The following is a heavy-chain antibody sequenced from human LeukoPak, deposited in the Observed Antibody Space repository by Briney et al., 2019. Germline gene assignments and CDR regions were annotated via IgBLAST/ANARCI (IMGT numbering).Heavy chain of an antibody. Sequence: SETLSLTCAVYGGSFSGYYWSWIRQPPGKGLEWIGEINHSGSTNYNPSLKSRVTISVATSKNQLSLKLNSVTAADTAVYYCAREVGPSYFDYWGQGTLVTVSS. D-gene: IGHD3-10*01. CDR2: INHSGST. CDR1: GGSFSGYY. CDR3: AREVGPSYFDY. J-gene: IGHJ4*02. V-gene: IGHV4-34*01.